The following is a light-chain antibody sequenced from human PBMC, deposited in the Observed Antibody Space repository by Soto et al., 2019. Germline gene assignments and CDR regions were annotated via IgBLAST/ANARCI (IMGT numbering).Light chain of an antibody. Sequence: EIVLTQSPATLSLSPGERATLSCRASQSVSSYLAWYQQKPGQAPRLLIYDASNRATGIPARFSGSGSGTDFTITIRSLEPEDFAVYYCQQRSNWRTFGGGTKVEFK. J-gene: IGKJ4*01. CDR1: QSVSSY. CDR3: QQRSNWRT. V-gene: IGKV3-11*01. CDR2: DAS.